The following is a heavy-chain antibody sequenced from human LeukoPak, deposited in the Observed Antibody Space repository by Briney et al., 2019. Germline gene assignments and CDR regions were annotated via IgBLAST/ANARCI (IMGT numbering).Heavy chain of an antibody. CDR1: GFSFTNFW. CDR3: AKEPLKDYDFWSGYPY. J-gene: IGHJ4*02. V-gene: IGHV3-23*01. Sequence: SGGSLRLSCVVSGFSFTNFWMSWVRQAPGKGLEWVSAISGSGGSTYYADSVKGRFTISRDNSKNTLYLQMNSLRAEDTAVYYCAKEPLKDYDFWSGYPYWGQGTLVTVSS. D-gene: IGHD3-3*01. CDR2: ISGSGGST.